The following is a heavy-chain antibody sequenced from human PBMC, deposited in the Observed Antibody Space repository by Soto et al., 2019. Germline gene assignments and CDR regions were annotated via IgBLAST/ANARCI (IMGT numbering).Heavy chain of an antibody. CDR3: ARVVGYCSSTSCRGWFDP. D-gene: IGHD2-2*01. J-gene: IGHJ5*02. CDR2: IIPIFGTA. V-gene: IGHV1-69*01. Sequence: QVQLVQSGAEVKKPGSSVKVSCKASGGTFSSYAISWVRQAPGQGLEWMGGIIPIFGTANYAQKFQCRVTITADESTSTAYMELSSLRSEDTAVYYCARVVGYCSSTSCRGWFDPWGQGTLVTVSS. CDR1: GGTFSSYA.